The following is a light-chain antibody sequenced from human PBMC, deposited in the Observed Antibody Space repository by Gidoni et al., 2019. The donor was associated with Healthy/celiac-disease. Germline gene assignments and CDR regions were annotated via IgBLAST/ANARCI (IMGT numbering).Light chain of an antibody. CDR1: NIGSKN. CDR3: QVWDSSTVV. Sequence: SYALTQPLSVSVALGQTARITCGENNIGSKNVHWYKQKPGQAPVLVIYRDSNRPSGIPERFSGSNSGNTATLTISRAQAGDEADYYCQVWDSSTVVFGGGTKLTVL. V-gene: IGLV3-9*01. CDR2: RDS. J-gene: IGLJ2*01.